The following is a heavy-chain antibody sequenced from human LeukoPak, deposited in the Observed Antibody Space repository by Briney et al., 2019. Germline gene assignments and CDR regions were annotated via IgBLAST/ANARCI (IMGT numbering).Heavy chain of an antibody. Sequence: GESLKISCKVSGYRFSGYWIAWVRQVPGKGLEWMGIIYPGDSDTRYSPSFEGQVTISADTSISTAYLQWNSLQALDTAMFYCARLDTAMILGMDVWGQGTTVTVSS. CDR2: IYPGDSDT. J-gene: IGHJ6*02. V-gene: IGHV5-51*01. CDR3: ARLDTAMILGMDV. D-gene: IGHD5-18*01. CDR1: GYRFSGYW.